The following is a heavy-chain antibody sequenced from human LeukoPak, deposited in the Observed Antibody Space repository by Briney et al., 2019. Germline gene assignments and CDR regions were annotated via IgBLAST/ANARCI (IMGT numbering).Heavy chain of an antibody. CDR1: GFTVCDSF. CDR2: IYVAGST. Sequence: GGGVSLSRAASGFTVCDSFMIWVGQAPGRGVEWVSVIYVAGSTYYADSVKRRFTVSRDNSKNPLYLQMNSLRAEDTAVYYCAKDSKPVAPRWSDYWGQGTQVTVSS. V-gene: IGHV3-53*01. D-gene: IGHD1-14*01. CDR3: AKDSKPVAPRWSDY. J-gene: IGHJ4*02.